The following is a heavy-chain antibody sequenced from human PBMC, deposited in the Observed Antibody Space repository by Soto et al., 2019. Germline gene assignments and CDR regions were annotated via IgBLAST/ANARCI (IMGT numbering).Heavy chain of an antibody. V-gene: IGHV1-18*01. CDR1: GYTFTSYG. CDR2: ISAHNGNT. D-gene: IGHD1-1*01. CDR3: ARALAPTYY. Sequence: QVQLVQSGAEVKKPGASVKVSCKASGYTFTSYGISWVRQAPGQGLEWMGWISAHNGNTIYAQKLQGRVTMTTDTSTRTAFLELGSLGSDDTAVYYCARALAPTYYWGQGTLVTVSS. J-gene: IGHJ4*02.